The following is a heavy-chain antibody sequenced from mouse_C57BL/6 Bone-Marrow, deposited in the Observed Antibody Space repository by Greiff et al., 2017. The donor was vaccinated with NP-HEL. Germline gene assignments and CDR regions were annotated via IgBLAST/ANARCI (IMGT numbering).Heavy chain of an antibody. CDR3: ARIDRWLQGYFDV. D-gene: IGHD2-3*01. V-gene: IGHV1-59*01. CDR1: GYTFTSYW. Sequence: QVQLQQPGAELVRPGTSVKLSCKASGYTFTSYWMHWVKQRPGQGLEWIGVIAPSDSYTKYNQKFKGKATLTVDTSSSTAYMQLSSLTSEDSAVYYGARIDRWLQGYFDVWGTGTTVTVSS. J-gene: IGHJ1*03. CDR2: IAPSDSYT.